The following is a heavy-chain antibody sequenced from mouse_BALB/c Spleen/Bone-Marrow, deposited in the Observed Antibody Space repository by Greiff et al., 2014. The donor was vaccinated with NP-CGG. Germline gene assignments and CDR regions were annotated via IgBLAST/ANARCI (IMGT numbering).Heavy chain of an antibody. CDR2: IYPGGGYT. Sequence: QVPLKQSGAELGRPGASVKMSCKAAGYTFTNYWIGWGKQRPGHGLEWIGDIYPGGGYTNYNEKFKGKATLTADTSSSTAYMQLSSLTSEDSAVYYCAIHGEAMDYWGQGTSVTVSS. J-gene: IGHJ4*01. CDR1: GYTFTNYW. CDR3: AIHGEAMDY. V-gene: IGHV1-63*02.